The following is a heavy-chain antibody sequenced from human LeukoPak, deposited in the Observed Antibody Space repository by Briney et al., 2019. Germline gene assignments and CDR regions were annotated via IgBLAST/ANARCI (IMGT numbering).Heavy chain of an antibody. V-gene: IGHV4-59*01. CDR3: VRGLEDFDL. D-gene: IGHD1-1*01. CDR1: GGSISSYY. CDR2: IYYSGKI. J-gene: IGHJ2*01. Sequence: SETLSLTCTVSGGSISSYYWSWIRQPPGKGLEWIGYIYYSGKINYNPSLKSRVTISIDTSKNQFSLKLSSVTAADTAVYYCVRGLEDFDLWGRGTLVTVSS.